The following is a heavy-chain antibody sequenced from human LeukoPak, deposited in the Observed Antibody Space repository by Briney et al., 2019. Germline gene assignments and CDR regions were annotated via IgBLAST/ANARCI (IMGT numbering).Heavy chain of an antibody. Sequence: ASVKVSCKASGYTFTSYGISWVRQAPGQGLESMGWINAYNGNTNYAQKLQGRVTMTTDTSTSTAYMELRSLRSDDTAEYYCARDGGGSSWYDYYYYMDVWGKGTTVTASS. CDR1: GYTFTSYG. D-gene: IGHD6-13*01. J-gene: IGHJ6*03. V-gene: IGHV1-18*01. CDR2: INAYNGNT. CDR3: ARDGGGSSWYDYYYYMDV.